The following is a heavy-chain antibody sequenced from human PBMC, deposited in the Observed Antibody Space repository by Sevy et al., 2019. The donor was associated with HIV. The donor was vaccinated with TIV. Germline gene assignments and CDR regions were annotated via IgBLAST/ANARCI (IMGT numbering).Heavy chain of an antibody. CDR3: ARHPLGNWFDL. D-gene: IGHD3-16*01. Sequence: SETLSLTCNVSGGSISSSRHYWGWIRQSPGKSLEGIGSRFYSGGAYYNPSLQSRVTMSVDRSKNQFSLNVNSVTAADTAVYYCARHPLGNWFDLWGQGILVTVSS. V-gene: IGHV4-39*01. CDR1: GGSISSSRHY. CDR2: RFYSGGA. J-gene: IGHJ5*02.